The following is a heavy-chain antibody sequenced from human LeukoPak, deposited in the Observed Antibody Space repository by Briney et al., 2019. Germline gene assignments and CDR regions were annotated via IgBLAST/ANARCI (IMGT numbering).Heavy chain of an antibody. Sequence: ASVNLSCKASGYTCTSHYVHWGRQAPGQGLEWMGIIHPSGGTTSYARKFQGRVTLTRDMSTDTVYMELSTLRSEDTAVYYCARDRTTVTTQWDDAFDIWGQGTLVTVS. J-gene: IGHJ3*02. CDR2: IHPSGGTT. CDR1: GYTCTSHY. D-gene: IGHD4-17*01. CDR3: ARDRTTVTTQWDDAFDI. V-gene: IGHV1-46*01.